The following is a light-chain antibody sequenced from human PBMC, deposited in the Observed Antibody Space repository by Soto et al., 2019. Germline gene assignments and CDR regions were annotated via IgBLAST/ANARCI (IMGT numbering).Light chain of an antibody. CDR1: SSVVGGYNY. Sequence: QSALTQPASVSGSPGQSITISCTGTSSVVGGYNYVSWYQQHPGKAPKLIIYGVTNRPSGVSNRFSASKSGNTASLAISGLQAEDEADYYCSSYTTSTTEVFGTGTKVTVL. V-gene: IGLV2-14*03. CDR2: GVT. J-gene: IGLJ1*01. CDR3: SSYTTSTTEV.